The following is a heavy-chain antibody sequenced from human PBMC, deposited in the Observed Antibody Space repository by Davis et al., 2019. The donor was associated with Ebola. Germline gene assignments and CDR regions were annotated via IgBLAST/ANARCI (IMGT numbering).Heavy chain of an antibody. CDR2: ISWNSGSV. D-gene: IGHD3-22*01. J-gene: IGHJ1*01. V-gene: IGHV3-9*01. CDR1: GFTFDDFA. CDR3: SKLDSRGYHSNQHFQH. Sequence: PGGSLRLSCAASGFTFDDFAMHLVRQAPGKGLEWVSGISWNSGSVGYADSVKGRFIISRDNAKNSLYLQMNSLRAEDTALYYCSKLDSRGYHSNQHFQHWGQGTLVTVSS.